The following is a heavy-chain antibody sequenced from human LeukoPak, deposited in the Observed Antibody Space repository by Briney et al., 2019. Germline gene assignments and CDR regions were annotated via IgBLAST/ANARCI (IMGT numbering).Heavy chain of an antibody. V-gene: IGHV1-3*01. CDR1: GYTFTSYT. J-gene: IGHJ4*02. D-gene: IGHD6-13*01. CDR3: ARGGSLDY. Sequence: ASVKVSCTASGYTFTSYTMHWVRQAPGQRLEWMGWINAGNGNTKSSQKFQGRVTITRDTSATTAYMELSSLRSEDTAVYYCARGGSLDYWGQGTLVTVSS. CDR2: INAGNGNT.